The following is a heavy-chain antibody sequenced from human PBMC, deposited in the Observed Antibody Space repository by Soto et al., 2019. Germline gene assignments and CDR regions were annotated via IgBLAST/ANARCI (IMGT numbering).Heavy chain of an antibody. CDR2: ISYDGSNK. Sequence: GGSLRLSCAASGFTFSSYGMHWVRQAPGKGLEWVAVISYDGSNKYYADSVKGRFTISRDNSKNTLYLQMNSLRAEDTAVYYCAKAADGKVTLFDYWGQGTLVTVSS. CDR3: AKAADGKVTLFDY. CDR1: GFTFSSYG. V-gene: IGHV3-30*18. J-gene: IGHJ4*02. D-gene: IGHD2-21*02.